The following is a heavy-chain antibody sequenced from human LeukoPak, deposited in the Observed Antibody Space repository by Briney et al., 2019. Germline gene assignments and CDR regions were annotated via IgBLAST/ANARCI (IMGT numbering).Heavy chain of an antibody. CDR1: GFTFSSYA. CDR3: AKDGGFDFWSGYNWFDP. Sequence: GGSLRLSCAASGFTFSSYAMCWVRQAPGKGLEWVSAISGSGGSTYYTDSVKGRFTISRDNSKNTLYLQMNSLRAEDTAVYYCAKDGGFDFWSGYNWFDPWGQGTLVTVSS. V-gene: IGHV3-23*01. D-gene: IGHD3-3*01. J-gene: IGHJ5*02. CDR2: ISGSGGST.